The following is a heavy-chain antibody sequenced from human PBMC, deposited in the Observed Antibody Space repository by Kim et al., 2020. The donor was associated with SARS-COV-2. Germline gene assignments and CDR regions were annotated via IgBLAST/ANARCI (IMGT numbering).Heavy chain of an antibody. CDR1: GFTFSSYS. CDR3: ARDYYGSGSYFGLNYYYGMDV. CDR2: ISSSSSTI. V-gene: IGHV3-48*01. Sequence: GSLRLSCAASGFTFSSYSMNWVRQAPGKGLEWVSYISSSSSTIYYADSVKGRFTISRDNAKNSLYLQMNSLRAEDTAVYYCARDYYGSGSYFGLNYYYGMDVWGQGTTVTVSS. J-gene: IGHJ6*02. D-gene: IGHD3-10*01.